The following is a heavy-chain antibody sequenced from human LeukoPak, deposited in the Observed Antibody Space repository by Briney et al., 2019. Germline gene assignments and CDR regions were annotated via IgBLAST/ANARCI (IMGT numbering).Heavy chain of an antibody. CDR2: ISYDGSNK. V-gene: IGHV3-30-3*01. CDR3: AREEGIAVAGRGFDY. D-gene: IGHD6-19*01. CDR1: GFTFSSYA. Sequence: PGRSLRLSCAASGFTFSSYAMHWVRQAPGKGLEWVAVISYDGSNKYYADSVKGRFIISRDNSKNTLYLQMNSLRAEDTAVYYCAREEGIAVAGRGFDYWGQGTLVTVSS. J-gene: IGHJ4*02.